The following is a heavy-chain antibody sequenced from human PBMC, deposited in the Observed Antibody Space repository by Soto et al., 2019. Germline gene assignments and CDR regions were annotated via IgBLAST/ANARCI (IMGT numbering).Heavy chain of an antibody. CDR1: GDTISTGGYS. V-gene: IGHV4-61*05. CDR2: IHHSGST. D-gene: IGHD3-10*01. CDR3: ARQGFGQLHGLVDV. Sequence: ETLSLTCGVSGDTISTGGYSCAWFRQPPGKGLEWIGYIHHSGSTSYNPSLKSRVTMSVDTSKNQFSLKVSSVTAADTALYYCARQGFGQLHGLVDVWGPGTTVTVSS. J-gene: IGHJ6*02.